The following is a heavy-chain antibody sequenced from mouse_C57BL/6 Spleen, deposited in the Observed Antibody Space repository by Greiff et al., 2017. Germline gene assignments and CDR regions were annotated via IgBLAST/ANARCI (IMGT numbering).Heavy chain of an antibody. Sequence: EVQVVESGGDLVKPGGSLKLSCAASGFTFSSYGMSWVRQTPDKRLEWVATISSGGSYTYYPDSVKGRFTISRDNAKNTLYLQRSSLKSEDTAMYYCARQGSSGYAAYWGQGTLVTVSA. CDR2: ISSGGSYT. CDR3: ARQGSSGYAAY. CDR1: GFTFSSYG. J-gene: IGHJ3*01. V-gene: IGHV5-6*01. D-gene: IGHD3-2*02.